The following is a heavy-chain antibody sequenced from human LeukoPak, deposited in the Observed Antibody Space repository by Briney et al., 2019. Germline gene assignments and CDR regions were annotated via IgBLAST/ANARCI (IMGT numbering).Heavy chain of an antibody. V-gene: IGHV1-69*13. D-gene: IGHD3-10*01. Sequence: ASVKVSCKASGGTFSSYAISWVRQAPGQGLEWMGGIIPIFGTANYAQKFQGRVTITADESTSTAYMELSSLRSEDTAVYYCQGFGELEPYYMDVWGKGTTVTVSS. CDR3: QGFGELEPYYMDV. J-gene: IGHJ6*03. CDR1: GGTFSSYA. CDR2: IIPIFGTA.